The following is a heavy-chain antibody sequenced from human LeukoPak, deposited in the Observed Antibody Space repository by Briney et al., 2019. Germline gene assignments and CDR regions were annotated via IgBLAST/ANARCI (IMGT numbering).Heavy chain of an antibody. CDR3: ASAYNYGMDV. CDR1: GYTFTSYG. V-gene: IGHV1-46*01. Sequence: ASVKVSCTASGYTFTSYGISWVRQAPGQGLEWMGILNPSGGSTSYAQKFQGRATLTRATSTSTVYMELSSLRSEDTAVYYCASAYNYGMDVWGQGTTVIVSS. CDR2: LNPSGGST. J-gene: IGHJ6*02.